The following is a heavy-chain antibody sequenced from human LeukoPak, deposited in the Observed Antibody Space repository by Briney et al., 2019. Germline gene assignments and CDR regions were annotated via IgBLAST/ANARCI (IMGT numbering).Heavy chain of an antibody. CDR2: INPNSGDT. Sequence: GASVKVSCKASGYTFTGYYMHWVRQAPGQGLEWMGWINPNSGDTNYAQKFQGRVTITRNTSISTAYMELSSLRSEDTAVYYCVRGRRRVLYVPFNYYYYYMDVWGKGTTVTVSS. D-gene: IGHD2-2*02. CDR1: GYTFTGYY. V-gene: IGHV1-2*02. CDR3: VRGRRRVLYVPFNYYYYYMDV. J-gene: IGHJ6*03.